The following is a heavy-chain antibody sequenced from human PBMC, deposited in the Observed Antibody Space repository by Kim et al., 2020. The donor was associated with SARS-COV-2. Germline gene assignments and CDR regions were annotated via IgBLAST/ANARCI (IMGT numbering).Heavy chain of an antibody. CDR3: TKPRAWPNTFDV. CDR2: IYTDGST. Sequence: SETLSLTCTVSGGSISSSSPYWVWIRQPPGKGLEFIGYIYTDGSTFFNPSLRRRLTMSQDTSKNQFSLRLSSVTAADTAVYYSTKPRAWPNTFDVWGRGT. J-gene: IGHJ3*01. V-gene: IGHV4-39*01. D-gene: IGHD2-8*01. CDR1: GGSISSSSPY.